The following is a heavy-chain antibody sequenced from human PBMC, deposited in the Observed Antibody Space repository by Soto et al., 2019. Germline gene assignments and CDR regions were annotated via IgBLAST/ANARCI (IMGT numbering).Heavy chain of an antibody. CDR3: ARDLDSSGYYGDG. CDR1: GGSISSYY. D-gene: IGHD3-22*01. Sequence: KTSETLSLTCTVSGGSISSYYWSWIRQPPGKGLEWIGYIYYSGSTNYNPSLKSRVTISVDTSKNQFSLKLSSVTAADTAVYYCARDLDSSGYYGDGWGQGTLVTVSS. V-gene: IGHV4-59*01. J-gene: IGHJ4*02. CDR2: IYYSGST.